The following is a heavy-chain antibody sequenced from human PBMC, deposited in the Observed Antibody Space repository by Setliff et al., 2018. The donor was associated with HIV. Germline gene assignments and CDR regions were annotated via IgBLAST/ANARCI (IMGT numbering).Heavy chain of an antibody. Sequence: PGGSLRLSCAASGFTFSSYWMHWVRQAPGKGLVWVSRLNNEGGSTDYADSVKGRFTISSDNAKNTLYLQMNSLRAEDTAVYYCSRDPEGYYDSSGYYRRGFLNYWGQGTLVTVSS. CDR2: LNNEGGST. D-gene: IGHD3-22*01. V-gene: IGHV3-74*01. J-gene: IGHJ4*02. CDR1: GFTFSSYW. CDR3: SRDPEGYYDSSGYYRRGFLNY.